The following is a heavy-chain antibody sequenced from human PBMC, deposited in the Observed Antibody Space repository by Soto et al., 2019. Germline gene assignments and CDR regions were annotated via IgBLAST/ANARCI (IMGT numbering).Heavy chain of an antibody. D-gene: IGHD6-19*01. CDR2: ISWNSGSI. Sequence: EVQLVESGGGLVQPGRSLRLSCAASGFTFDDYAMHWVRQAPGKGLEWVSGISWNSGSIGYADSVKGRFTISRDNAKNSLYLQMNSLRAEDTALYYCAKDGPRIAVAGTKNGVFDYWGQGTLVTVSS. CDR1: GFTFDDYA. CDR3: AKDGPRIAVAGTKNGVFDY. J-gene: IGHJ4*02. V-gene: IGHV3-9*01.